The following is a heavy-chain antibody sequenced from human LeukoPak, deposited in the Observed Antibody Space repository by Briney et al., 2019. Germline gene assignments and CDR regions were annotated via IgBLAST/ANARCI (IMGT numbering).Heavy chain of an antibody. CDR2: ISGSGGST. CDR1: GFTFSSYA. D-gene: IGHD1-26*01. V-gene: IGHV3-23*01. J-gene: IGHJ3*02. CDR3: AKAPSGSIGAFDI. Sequence: QPGGSLRLSCAASGFTFSSYAMSWVRQAPGKGLEWVSAISGSGGSTYYADSVKGRFTNSRDNSKNTLYLQMNSLRAEDTAVYYCAKAPSGSIGAFDIWGQGTMVTVSS.